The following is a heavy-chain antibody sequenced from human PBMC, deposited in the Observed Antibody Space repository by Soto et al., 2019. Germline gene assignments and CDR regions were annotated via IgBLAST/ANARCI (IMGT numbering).Heavy chain of an antibody. CDR1: GFTFSGYA. CDR3: ARCTSPWYYYAMDV. CDR2: ISGSGAST. Sequence: PGGSLRLSCAASGFTFSGYAMSWVRQAPGKGLEWVSAISGSGASTYYADSVKGRFTFSRDNSNSTLFLLMDSLRAEDTAIYYCARCTSPWYYYAMDVWGQGTTVTVSS. D-gene: IGHD2-2*01. V-gene: IGHV3-23*01. J-gene: IGHJ6*02.